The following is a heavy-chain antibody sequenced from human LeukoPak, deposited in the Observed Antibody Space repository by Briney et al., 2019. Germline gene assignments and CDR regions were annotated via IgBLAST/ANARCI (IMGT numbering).Heavy chain of an antibody. V-gene: IGHV4-30-2*01. J-gene: IGHJ4*02. D-gene: IGHD2-2*01. CDR2: IYHSGST. CDR1: GGSISSGGYY. CDR3: ASIKRGYCSSTSCYGDY. Sequence: PSETLSLTCTVSGGSISSGGYYWSWIRQPPGKGLEWIGYIYHSGSTYYNPPLKSRVTISVDRSKNQFSLKLSSVTAADTAVYYCASIKRGYCSSTSCYGDYWGQGTLVTVPS.